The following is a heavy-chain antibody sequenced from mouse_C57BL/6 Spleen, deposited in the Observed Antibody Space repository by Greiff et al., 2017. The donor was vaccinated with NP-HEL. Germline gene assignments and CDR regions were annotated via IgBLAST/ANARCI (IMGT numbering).Heavy chain of an antibody. V-gene: IGHV1-82*01. CDR3: ARSRIYYGSSGAMDY. CDR1: GYAFSSSW. CDR2: IYPGDGDT. Sequence: VKLQESGPELVKPGASVKISCKASGYAFSSSWMNWVKQRPGKGLEWIGRIYPGDGDTNYNGKFKGKATLTADKSSSTAYMQLSSLTSEDSAVYFCARSRIYYGSSGAMDYWGQGTSVTVSS. J-gene: IGHJ4*01. D-gene: IGHD1-1*01.